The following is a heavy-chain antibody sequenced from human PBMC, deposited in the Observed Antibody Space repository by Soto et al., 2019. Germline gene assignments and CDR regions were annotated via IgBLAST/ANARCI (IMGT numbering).Heavy chain of an antibody. V-gene: IGHV3-48*01. J-gene: IGHJ6*04. Sequence: GGSLRLSCATSGFILSDCAMNWVRQAPGKGLEWVSYISSSSSVIDYADSVKGRFTVSRDNARNSLYLQMNSLGAEDTAVYYYASDLRWGSHYYCVRDVWSRVTSVTVSS. CDR2: ISSSSSVI. D-gene: IGHD3-10*01. CDR3: ASDLRWGSHYYCVRDV. CDR1: GFILSDCA.